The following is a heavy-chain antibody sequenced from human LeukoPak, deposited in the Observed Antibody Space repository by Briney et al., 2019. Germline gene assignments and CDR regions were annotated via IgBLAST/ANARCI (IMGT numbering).Heavy chain of an antibody. CDR3: ARDRSGWYEPYYYYYYGMDV. V-gene: IGHV4-59*01. Sequence: SETLSLTCTVSGGSISSYYWSWIRQPPGKGLEWIGYIYYSGSTNYKPSLKSRVTISVDTSKNQFSLKLSSVTAADTAVYYCARDRSGWYEPYYYYYYGMDVWGQGTTVTVSS. CDR2: IYYSGST. D-gene: IGHD6-19*01. CDR1: GGSISSYY. J-gene: IGHJ6*02.